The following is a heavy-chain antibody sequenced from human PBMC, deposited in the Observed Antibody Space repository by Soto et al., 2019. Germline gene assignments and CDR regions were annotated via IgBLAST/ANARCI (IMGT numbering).Heavy chain of an antibody. CDR2: ISYDGSNK. CDR1: GFTFSSYG. V-gene: IGHV3-30*18. D-gene: IGHD2-15*01. CDR3: AKVIGYCSGGSCYERGVRYYYGMDV. Sequence: QVQLVESGGGVVQPGRSLRLSCVASGFTFSSYGMHWVRQAPGKGLEWVAVISYDGSNKYYADSVKGRFTISRDNSKNTLYLQMNSLRAEDTAVYYCAKVIGYCSGGSCYERGVRYYYGMDVWGQGTTVTVSS. J-gene: IGHJ6*02.